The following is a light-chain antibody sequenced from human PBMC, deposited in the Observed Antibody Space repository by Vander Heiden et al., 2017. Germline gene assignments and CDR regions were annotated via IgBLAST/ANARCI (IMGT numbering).Light chain of an antibody. CDR2: WAS. J-gene: IGKJ2*01. CDR3: HQSHTSPYT. Sequence: DIVLTQSPDSLAVSLGERATIDCKSSQTVFSSGSNRNNLTWFQQKPGQPPKLLIYWASTRESGVSDRFSGSGSATDFTLTISSLRAEDVAVYSCHQSHTSPYTFGQGTKLEI. V-gene: IGKV4-1*01. CDR1: QTVFSSGSNRNN.